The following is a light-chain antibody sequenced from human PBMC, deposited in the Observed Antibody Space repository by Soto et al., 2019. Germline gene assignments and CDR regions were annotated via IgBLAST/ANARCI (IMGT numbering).Light chain of an antibody. J-gene: IGKJ2*01. CDR3: QQCGSSPLT. CDR2: GAS. Sequence: EIVLTQSPGTLSLSPGERATLSCRASQSVSSSYLVWYQQKPGQGPRLLFYGASSRATGIPDRFSGSGSGTDFTLTISRLEPEDFAVYYCQQCGSSPLTFGQGTKVEIK. CDR1: QSVSSSY. V-gene: IGKV3-20*01.